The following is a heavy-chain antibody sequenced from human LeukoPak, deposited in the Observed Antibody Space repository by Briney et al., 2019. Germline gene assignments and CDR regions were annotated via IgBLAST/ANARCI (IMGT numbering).Heavy chain of an antibody. CDR1: GFTFSSYA. CDR2: ISGSGGST. V-gene: IGHV3-23*01. J-gene: IGHJ4*02. D-gene: IGHD3-22*01. CDR3: AAGTPYYDSSGYYSPWVDY. Sequence: GGSLRLPCAASGFTFSSYAMSWVRQAPGKGLEWVSAISGSGGSTYYADSVKGRFTISRDNSKNTLYLQMNSLRAEDTAVYYCAAGTPYYDSSGYYSPWVDYWGQGTLVTVSS.